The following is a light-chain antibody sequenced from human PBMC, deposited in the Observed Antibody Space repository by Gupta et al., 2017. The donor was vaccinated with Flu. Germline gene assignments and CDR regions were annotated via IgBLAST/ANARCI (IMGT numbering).Light chain of an antibody. CDR3: QSANSGAIWV. J-gene: IGLJ3*02. Sequence: SGDVLPKQYVSWYQQKPGQAPLLVISRDNERPSGIPERFSGSNAGTTVTLTISGVQAEDEADYYCQSANSGAIWVFGGGTKLTV. V-gene: IGLV3-25*03. CDR2: RDN. CDR1: VLPKQY.